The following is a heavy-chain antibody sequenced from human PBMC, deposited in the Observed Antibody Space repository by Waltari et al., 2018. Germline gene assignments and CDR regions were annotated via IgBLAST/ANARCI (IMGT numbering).Heavy chain of an antibody. CDR2: IDPNSGAT. V-gene: IGHV1-2*02. Sequence: LVQSGTAVRRPGASVTVSCKASRNDLSQHYQPGVRRAPGQGLEWMGWIDPNSGATNYGQKFKDRITLTWDTSVNTAYMELTRLASFDTGVYYCAREYCAGECRLFDFWGQGTGLTVSS. J-gene: IGHJ4*02. CDR1: RNDLSQHY. D-gene: IGHD2-21*01. CDR3: AREYCAGECRLFDF.